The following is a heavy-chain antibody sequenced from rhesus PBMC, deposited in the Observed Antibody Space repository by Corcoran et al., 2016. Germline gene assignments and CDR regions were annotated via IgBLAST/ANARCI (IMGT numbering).Heavy chain of an antibody. D-gene: IGHD4-35*01. J-gene: IGHJ4*01. CDR2: ISGSSGST. CDR3: ARVIYGNSQEDY. CDR1: GGSVSGSNW. Sequence: QVQLQESGPGVVKPSETLSLTCAVSGGSVSGSNWWSWIRQPPGKGLEWIGYISGSSGSTYYNPSRKSRVTILTDTSKNQFSLKLSSVTAADTAVYYCARVIYGNSQEDYWGQGVLVTVSS. V-gene: IGHV4-65*01.